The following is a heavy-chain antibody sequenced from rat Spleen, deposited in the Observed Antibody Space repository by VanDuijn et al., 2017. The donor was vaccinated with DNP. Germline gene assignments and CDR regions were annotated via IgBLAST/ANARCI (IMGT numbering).Heavy chain of an antibody. Sequence: EVQLVESGGGLVQPGNSLKLSCAASGFTFSDYYMAWVRQAPKKGLEWVATIIYDGGSTYYRASVKGRFTISRDNAKSTLYLQMDSLRSEDTATYYCARGNDGYYPYWYFDFWGPGTMVTVSS. J-gene: IGHJ1*01. CDR1: GFTFSDYY. CDR3: ARGNDGYYPYWYFDF. V-gene: IGHV5S10*01. D-gene: IGHD1-12*03. CDR2: IIYDGGST.